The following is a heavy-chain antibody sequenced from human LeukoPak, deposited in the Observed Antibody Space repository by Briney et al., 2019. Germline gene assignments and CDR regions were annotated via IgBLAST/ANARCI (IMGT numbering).Heavy chain of an antibody. D-gene: IGHD6-19*01. CDR2: ISGSGGST. CDR3: ARDLVAVAVTDAFDI. CDR1: GFTFDDYA. J-gene: IGHJ3*02. Sequence: GRSLRLSCVGSGFTFDDYAMHWVRQAPGKGLEWVSGISGSGGSTYYADSVKGRFTISRDNAKNSLYLQMNSLRAEDTAVYYCARDLVAVAVTDAFDIWGQGTMVTVSS. V-gene: IGHV3-9*01.